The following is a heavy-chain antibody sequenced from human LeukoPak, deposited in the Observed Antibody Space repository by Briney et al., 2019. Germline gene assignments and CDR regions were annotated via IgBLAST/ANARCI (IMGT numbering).Heavy chain of an antibody. CDR1: GXTFSTYS. Sequence: PGGSLRLSCAASGXTFSTYSMNWVRQAPGKGLEWVSYISSSSSTIHYEDSVKGRFTISRDNAKNSLYLQMNSLRDEDTAVYYCATVGATWGSYYFDHWGQGTLVTVSS. D-gene: IGHD1-26*01. CDR3: ATVGATWGSYYFDH. J-gene: IGHJ4*02. V-gene: IGHV3-48*02. CDR2: ISSSSSTI.